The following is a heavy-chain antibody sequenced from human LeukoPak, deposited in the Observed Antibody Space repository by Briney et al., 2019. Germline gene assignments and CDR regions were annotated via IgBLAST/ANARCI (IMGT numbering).Heavy chain of an antibody. V-gene: IGHV3-23*01. Sequence: PGGSLRLSCAASGFTFSSYAMSWVRQAPGKGLEWVSAISGSGGSTYYADSVKGRFTISRDNAKNSLYLQMNSLRAEDTAVYYCARDPPNYYGSEHSGDYWGQGTLVTVSS. CDR2: ISGSGGST. J-gene: IGHJ4*02. D-gene: IGHD3-10*01. CDR1: GFTFSSYA. CDR3: ARDPPNYYGSEHSGDY.